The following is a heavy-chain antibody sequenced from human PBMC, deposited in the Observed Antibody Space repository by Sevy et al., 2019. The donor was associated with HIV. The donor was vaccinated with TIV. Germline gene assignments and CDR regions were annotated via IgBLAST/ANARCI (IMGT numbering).Heavy chain of an antibody. V-gene: IGHV3-30-3*01. CDR2: ISYDGSNK. J-gene: IGHJ5*02. Sequence: GGSLRLSCAVSGFIFSNYALNWVRQAPGKGLEWVAIISYDGSNKYYADSVKCRFTICRDNSKNTMYLQMNSLRAEDTRIYYCLMRFLYGSGRPTPVSAWFVARGQGSLVTV. D-gene: IGHD3-10*01. CDR1: GFIFSNYA. CDR3: LMRFLYGSGRPTPVSAWFVA.